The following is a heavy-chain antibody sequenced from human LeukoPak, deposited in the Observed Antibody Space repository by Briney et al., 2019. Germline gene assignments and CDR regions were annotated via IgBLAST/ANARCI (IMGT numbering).Heavy chain of an antibody. D-gene: IGHD3-16*02. V-gene: IGHV3-23*01. CDR1: GFTFSSYA. CDR3: AKRAGSYRCFDD. J-gene: IGHJ4*02. CDR2: TSTSGANT. Sequence: GGSLRLSCAASGFTFSSYAMGWARQGPGKELEWVSSTSTSGANTYYADSVKGRFAISRDNSKNTLFLQMNSLRAEDTAIYYCAKRAGSYRCFDDWGQGTLVTVSS.